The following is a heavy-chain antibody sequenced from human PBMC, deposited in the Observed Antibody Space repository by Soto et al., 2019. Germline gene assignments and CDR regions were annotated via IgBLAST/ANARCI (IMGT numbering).Heavy chain of an antibody. CDR3: AKDGEYTGSGSYLD. D-gene: IGHD3-10*01. CDR1: GFTFSSYA. CDR2: ISGSGGST. J-gene: IGHJ4*02. V-gene: IGHV3-23*01. Sequence: EVQLLESGGGLVQPGGSLRLSCAASGFTFSSYAMSWVRQAPGKGLEWVSAISGSGGSTYYADSVKGRFTISRENSKNTLYLQMNILRAEDTAVYYCAKDGEYTGSGSYLDWGQGTLVTVSS.